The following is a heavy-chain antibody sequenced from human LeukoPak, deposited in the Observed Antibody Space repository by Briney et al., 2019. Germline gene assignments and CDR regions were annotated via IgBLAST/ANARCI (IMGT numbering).Heavy chain of an antibody. CDR2: IRSDGEHV. CDR1: GFTFSSIA. V-gene: IGHV3-23*01. Sequence: GGSLRLSCAASGFTFSSIAMSWVRQAPGKGLEWLSAIRSDGEHVYNAYSVKGRFNISRDHHRQTLFLQMRSVRVEDTATYYCAKGQELDDGVFDSWGEGTLATVSS. D-gene: IGHD1-1*01. CDR3: AKGQELDDGVFDS. J-gene: IGHJ4*02.